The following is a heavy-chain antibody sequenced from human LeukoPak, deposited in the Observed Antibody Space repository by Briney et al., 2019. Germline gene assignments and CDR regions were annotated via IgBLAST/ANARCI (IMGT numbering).Heavy chain of an antibody. J-gene: IGHJ4*02. V-gene: IGHV3-23*01. CDR3: ARDVGSTSTFDY. Sequence: GGSLRLSCAASGFTFSSYAMSWVRQAPGKGLEWVSAISGSGGSTYYADSVKGRFTISRDNANNSLYLQMNSLRAEDTAVYYCARDVGSTSTFDYWGQGTLVTVSS. D-gene: IGHD2-2*01. CDR1: GFTFSSYA. CDR2: ISGSGGST.